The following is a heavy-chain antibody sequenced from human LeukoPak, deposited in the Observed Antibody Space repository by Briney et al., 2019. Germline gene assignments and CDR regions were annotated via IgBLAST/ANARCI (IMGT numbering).Heavy chain of an antibody. Sequence: ASVKVSCRASGGTFSSYAISWVRQAPGQGLEWMGGIIPIFGTANYAQKFQGRVTITADESTSTAYMELSSLRSEDTAVYYCARAGTGYSSSWYSAFDYYGMDVWGQGTTVTVSS. CDR1: GGTFSSYA. CDR2: IIPIFGTA. V-gene: IGHV1-69*01. D-gene: IGHD6-13*01. J-gene: IGHJ6*02. CDR3: ARAGTGYSSSWYSAFDYYGMDV.